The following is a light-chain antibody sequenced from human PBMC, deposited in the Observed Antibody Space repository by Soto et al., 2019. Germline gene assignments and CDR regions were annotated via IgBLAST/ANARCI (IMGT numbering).Light chain of an antibody. V-gene: IGLV1-44*01. J-gene: IGLJ2*01. Sequence: QSVLTQPPSASGTPGERVNIACSGSSSNIGSNTVNWYQQLPGTAPKFLNYSNNHRRTGVADRFPCSKSATSASLAISGLQSEDEAEYYCAAWNCRLNGGVFGGGTKLTVL. CDR2: SNN. CDR3: AAWNCRLNGGV. CDR1: SSNIGSNT.